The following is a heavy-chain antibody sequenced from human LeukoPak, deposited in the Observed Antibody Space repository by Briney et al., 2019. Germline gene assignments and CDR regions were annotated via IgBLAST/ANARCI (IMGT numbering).Heavy chain of an antibody. V-gene: IGHV3-23*01. Sequence: GSLRLSCAASGFTFSSYAMSWVRQAPGKGLEWVSAISRSGASTYYADSVKGRFTISRDNSKNTLYLQMNSLRAEDTAVYYCARDRTKVYTIGYCCGGSCYRPNNWFDPWGQGTLVTVSS. CDR3: ARDRTKVYTIGYCCGGSCYRPNNWFDP. CDR2: ISRSGAST. J-gene: IGHJ5*02. CDR1: GFTFSSYA. D-gene: IGHD2-15*01.